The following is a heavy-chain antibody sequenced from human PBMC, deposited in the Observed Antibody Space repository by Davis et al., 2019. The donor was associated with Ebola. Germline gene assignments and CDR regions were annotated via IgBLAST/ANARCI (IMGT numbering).Heavy chain of an antibody. D-gene: IGHD2-2*01. V-gene: IGHV1-46*01. J-gene: IGHJ3*02. Sequence: ASVKVSCKASGYTFTSYYMHWVRQAPGQGLEWMGIINPSGGSTSYAQKFQGRVTMTRDTSTSTVYMELSSLRSEDTAVYYCARGLSKLVVPAASAAFDIWGQGTMVTVSS. CDR1: GYTFTSYY. CDR2: INPSGGST. CDR3: ARGLSKLVVPAASAAFDI.